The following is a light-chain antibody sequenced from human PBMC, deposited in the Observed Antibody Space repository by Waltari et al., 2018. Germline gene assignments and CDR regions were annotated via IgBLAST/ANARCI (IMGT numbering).Light chain of an antibody. CDR1: SRDIGAYVY. CDR2: DVS. CDR3: SSYTSSTTGI. J-gene: IGLJ2*01. Sequence: SALTQPDSVSGSPGQSITISCTGLSRDIGAYVYVSWYQQHPGKAPKVIIYDVSNRPSGVSNRFSGSKSGSSASLTISGLQAEDEADYYCSSYTSSTTGIFGGGTKLTVL. V-gene: IGLV2-14*01.